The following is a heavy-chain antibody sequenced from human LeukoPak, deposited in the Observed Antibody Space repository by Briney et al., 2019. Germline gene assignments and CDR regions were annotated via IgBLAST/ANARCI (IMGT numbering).Heavy chain of an antibody. D-gene: IGHD3-22*01. CDR2: TYYSGST. Sequence: PSETLSLTCTVSGGSISSSSYYWGWIRQPPGKGLEWIGSTYYSGSTYYNPSLKSRVTISVDTSKNQFSLKLSSVTAADTAVYYCATPPRGTAYYYDSSGYYYMDVWGKGTTVTVSS. CDR3: ATPPRGTAYYYDSSGYYYMDV. CDR1: GGSISSSSYY. J-gene: IGHJ6*03. V-gene: IGHV4-39*07.